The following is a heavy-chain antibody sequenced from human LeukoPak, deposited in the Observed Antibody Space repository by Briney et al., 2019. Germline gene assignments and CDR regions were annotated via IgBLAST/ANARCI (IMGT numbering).Heavy chain of an antibody. CDR3: ARDHEAAAGAYDAFDI. V-gene: IGHV1-46*01. J-gene: IGHJ3*02. CDR1: GYTFTSYG. D-gene: IGHD6-13*01. CDR2: INPSGGST. Sequence: ASVKVSCKTSGYTFTSYGISWVRQAPGQGLEWMGIINPSGGSTSYAQKFQGRVTMTRDTSTSTVYMELSSLRSEDTAVYYCARDHEAAAGAYDAFDIWGQGTMVTVSS.